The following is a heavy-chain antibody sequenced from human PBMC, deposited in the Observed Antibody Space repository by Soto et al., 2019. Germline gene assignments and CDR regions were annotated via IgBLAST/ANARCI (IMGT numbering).Heavy chain of an antibody. V-gene: IGHV3-30-3*01. Sequence: GGSLRLSCAASGFTFSSYAMHWVRQAPGKGLEWVAVISYDGSNKYYADSVKGRFTISRDNSKNTLYLQMNSLRAEDTAVYYCARDPVPVKVAVAGRPQYYYYGMDVWGQGTTVTVSS. CDR1: GFTFSSYA. D-gene: IGHD6-19*01. CDR2: ISYDGSNK. CDR3: ARDPVPVKVAVAGRPQYYYYGMDV. J-gene: IGHJ6*02.